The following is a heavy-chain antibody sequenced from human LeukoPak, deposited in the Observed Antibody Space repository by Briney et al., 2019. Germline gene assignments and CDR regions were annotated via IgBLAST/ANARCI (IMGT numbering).Heavy chain of an antibody. CDR2: MYSGGAT. CDR3: ARDPGSDFWSGYYNHWFDP. J-gene: IGHJ5*02. Sequence: GGSLRLSCAASGFIVSSNYMSWVRQAPGKGLEWVSVMYSGGATHYGNSVQGRFTISRDSSKNTLYLQMNSLRAEDTAVYYCARDPGSDFWSGYYNHWFDPWGQGTLVTVSS. V-gene: IGHV3-53*01. D-gene: IGHD3-3*01. CDR1: GFIVSSNY.